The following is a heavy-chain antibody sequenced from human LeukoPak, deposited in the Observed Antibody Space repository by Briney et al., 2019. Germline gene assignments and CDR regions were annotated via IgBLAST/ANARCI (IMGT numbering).Heavy chain of an antibody. Sequence: GGSLRLSCAASGFTFSSYWMHWVRQAPGKGLVWVSRINTDGSSTSYADSVKGRFTISRDNAKNTLYLQMNSLRAEDTAVYYCARDGSGSYYVSYYYMDVWGKGTTVTVSS. D-gene: IGHD1-26*01. CDR2: INTDGSST. V-gene: IGHV3-74*01. CDR1: GFTFSSYW. CDR3: ARDGSGSYYVSYYYMDV. J-gene: IGHJ6*03.